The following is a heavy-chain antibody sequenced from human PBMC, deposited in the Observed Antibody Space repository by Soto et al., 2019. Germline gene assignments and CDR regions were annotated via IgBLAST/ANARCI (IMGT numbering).Heavy chain of an antibody. V-gene: IGHV3-74*03. CDR3: AREDFIVVADKTFWWFDP. D-gene: IGHD6-19*01. CDR2: IHSDGSST. CDR1: GFTFSSYW. J-gene: IGHJ5*02. Sequence: EVQVVESGGGLVQPGGSLRLSCVASGFTFSSYWMHWVRQVPGKGLVWVSRIHSDGSSTLYADSVKGRFTISRDNARNTLYLHMNSLRAEDTAVYYCAREDFIVVADKTFWWFDPWGQGTLVTVSS.